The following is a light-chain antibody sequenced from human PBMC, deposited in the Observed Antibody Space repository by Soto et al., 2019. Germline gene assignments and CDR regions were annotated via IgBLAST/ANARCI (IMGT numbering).Light chain of an antibody. V-gene: IGKV3-11*01. CDR1: PNISRS. Sequence: EIVLPQSPVTLSVSPGERATLSCRASPNISRSLAWYQQKPGQAPRLLIYGAFTRTTGIPARFSGSGSGTDFTLTISSLEPEDSAVYYCQQRNVWPPVTFGQGTRLEIK. CDR3: QQRNVWPPVT. CDR2: GAF. J-gene: IGKJ5*01.